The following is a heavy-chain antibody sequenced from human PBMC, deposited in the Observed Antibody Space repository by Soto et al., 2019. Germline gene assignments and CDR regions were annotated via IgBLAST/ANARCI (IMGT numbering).Heavy chain of an antibody. CDR1: GYSFTSYW. V-gene: IGHV5-51*01. CDR2: IYPGDSDT. J-gene: IGHJ5*02. D-gene: IGHD3-10*01. CDR3: ARRVVVRGVINWFDP. Sequence: PGEALKISFEGSGYSFTSYWIGWVRQMPGKGLEWMGIIYPGDSDTRYSPSFQGQVTISTDKSISTAYLQWSSLKASDTAMYYCARRVVVRGVINWFDPWGQGTLVTVSS.